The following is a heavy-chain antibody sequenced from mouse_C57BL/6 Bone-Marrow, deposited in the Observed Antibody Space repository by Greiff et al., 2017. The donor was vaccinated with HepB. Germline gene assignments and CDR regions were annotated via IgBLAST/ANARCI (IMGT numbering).Heavy chain of an antibody. V-gene: IGHV1-61*01. Sequence: QVQLQQPGAELVRPGSSVKLSCKASGYTFTSYWMDWVKQMPGQGLEWIGNIYPSDSETHYNQKFKDKATLTVDKSSSTAYMQLSSLTSEDSAVYYCARGGLRRASMDYWGQGTSVTVSS. CDR3: ARGGLRRASMDY. CDR2: IYPSDSET. D-gene: IGHD2-4*01. CDR1: GYTFTSYW. J-gene: IGHJ4*01.